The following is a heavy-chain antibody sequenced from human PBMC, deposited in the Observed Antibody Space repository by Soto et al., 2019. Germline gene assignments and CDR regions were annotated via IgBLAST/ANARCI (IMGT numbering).Heavy chain of an antibody. Sequence: ASVKVSCKASGYTFTSYGISWVRQAPGQGLEWMGWISAYNGNTNYAQKLQGRVTITTDTSTSTAYMELRSLGSDDTVVFFCARDEGYYYDSTPVFDYWGQGTLVTVSS. CDR2: ISAYNGNT. CDR3: ARDEGYYYDSTPVFDY. J-gene: IGHJ4*02. D-gene: IGHD3-22*01. CDR1: GYTFTSYG. V-gene: IGHV1-18*01.